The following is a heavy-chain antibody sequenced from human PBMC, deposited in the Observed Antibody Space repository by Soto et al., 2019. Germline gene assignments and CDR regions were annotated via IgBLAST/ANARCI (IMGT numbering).Heavy chain of an antibody. CDR1: GYTFTSYD. CDR2: MKPNSGNT. D-gene: IGHD6-19*01. Sequence: QVQLVQSGAEVQKPGASVKVSCKASGYTFTSYDINWVRQATGQGLEWMGWMKPNSGNTGYAQKFQGRVTMIRNTSISTAYMELSSLRSEVTAVYYCARFRQAVAGKNWCDPWGQGTLVTVSS. V-gene: IGHV1-8*01. CDR3: ARFRQAVAGKNWCDP. J-gene: IGHJ5*02.